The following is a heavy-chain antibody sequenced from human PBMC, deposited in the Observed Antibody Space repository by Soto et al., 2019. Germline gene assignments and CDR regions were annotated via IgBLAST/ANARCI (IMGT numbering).Heavy chain of an antibody. J-gene: IGHJ6*03. V-gene: IGHV4-59*08. Sequence: PSETLSLTCTVSGGSISSYYWSWIRQPPGKGLEWIGYIYYSGSTNYNPSLKSRVTISVDTSKNQFSLKLSSVTAADTAVYYCARLVRGVREPYYYYYYMDVWGKGTTVTVSS. CDR1: GGSISSYY. CDR2: IYYSGST. CDR3: ARLVRGVREPYYYYYYMDV. D-gene: IGHD3-10*01.